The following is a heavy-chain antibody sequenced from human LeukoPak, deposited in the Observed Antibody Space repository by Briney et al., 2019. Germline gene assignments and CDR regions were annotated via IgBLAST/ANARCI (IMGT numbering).Heavy chain of an antibody. CDR3: ARVRYGNYFDY. D-gene: IGHD3-16*02. CDR1: GFTFTDSW. J-gene: IGHJ4*02. V-gene: IGHV3-7*04. CDR2: IKPDGTEK. Sequence: GSLRLSCAASGFTFTDSWMSWVRQPPGKGLEWVVNIKPDGTEKYYVDSLKGRFTVSRDNAKNSLYLQMSSLRAEDTAVYYCARVRYGNYFDYWGQGTLVTVSS.